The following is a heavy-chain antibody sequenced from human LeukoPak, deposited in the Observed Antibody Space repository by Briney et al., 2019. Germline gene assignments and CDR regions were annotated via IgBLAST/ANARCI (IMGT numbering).Heavy chain of an antibody. CDR3: TAYCSGGRCQSTDY. J-gene: IGHJ4*02. CDR1: GFTFSGSA. D-gene: IGHD2-15*01. Sequence: GGSLKLSCAASGFTFSGSAMHWVRQASGKGLEWVGRIRSKANNYATAYGASVKGRFTISRDDSKNTAYLQMNSLKTEDTAVYYCTAYCSGGRCQSTDYWGQGTLVTVSS. V-gene: IGHV3-73*01. CDR2: IRSKANNYAT.